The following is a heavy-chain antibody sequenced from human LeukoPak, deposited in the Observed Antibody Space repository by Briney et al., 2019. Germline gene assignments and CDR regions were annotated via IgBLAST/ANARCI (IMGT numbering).Heavy chain of an antibody. V-gene: IGHV4-38-2*01. CDR2: ISHSGST. J-gene: IGHJ4*02. CDR1: GYSFSSGYY. D-gene: IGHD6-13*01. Sequence: PSETLSLTCAVSGYSFSSGYYWGWIRQPPGKGLEWIGTISHSGSTYYNPPLKSGVTISVDTSKNQFSLKLSSVTAADTAVYYCARTPGGSNRYLYFDYWGQGTLVTVSS. CDR3: ARTPGGSNRYLYFDY.